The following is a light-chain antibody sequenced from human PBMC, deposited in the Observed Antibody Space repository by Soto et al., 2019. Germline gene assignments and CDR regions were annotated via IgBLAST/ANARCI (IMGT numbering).Light chain of an antibody. CDR2: GAS. V-gene: IGKV3-20*01. J-gene: IGKJ1*01. Sequence: EIVLTQSPGTLSLSPGERATLSCRASQSVGGNYLAWYQQKPGQAPRLLFYGASSRATGIPDRFSGSGSGPDFTLTISSLQPEDFATYYCQQSYSSPPTFGQGTKVDIK. CDR3: QQSYSSPPT. CDR1: QSVGGNY.